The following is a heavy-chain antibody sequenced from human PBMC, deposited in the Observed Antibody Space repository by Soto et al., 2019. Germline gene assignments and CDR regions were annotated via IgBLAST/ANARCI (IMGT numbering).Heavy chain of an antibody. Sequence: QLQLQESGPGLVKPSETLSLTCTVSGGSISSSSYYWGWIRQPPGKGLEWIGSIYYSGSTYYNPSLXSXVXIXVDTSKNQFSLKLSSVTAADTAVYYCAKYSSSSSDYWGQGTLVTVSS. J-gene: IGHJ4*02. CDR2: IYYSGST. D-gene: IGHD6-6*01. CDR3: AKYSSSSSDY. V-gene: IGHV4-39*01. CDR1: GGSISSSSYY.